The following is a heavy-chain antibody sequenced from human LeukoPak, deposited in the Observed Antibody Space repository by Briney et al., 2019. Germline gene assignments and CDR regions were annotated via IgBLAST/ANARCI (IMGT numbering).Heavy chain of an antibody. CDR1: GYTFTSYD. CDR2: MNPNSGNT. V-gene: IGHV1-8*01. J-gene: IGHJ4*02. Sequence: GASVKVSCKASGYTFTSYDINWVRQATGQGLEWMGWMNPNSGNTGYAQKFQGRVNTTRNTSISTAYMELSSLESEDTAVYYCARRRSGSSGPPSDHWGQGTLVTVSS. CDR3: ARRRSGSSGPPSDH. D-gene: IGHD6-6*01.